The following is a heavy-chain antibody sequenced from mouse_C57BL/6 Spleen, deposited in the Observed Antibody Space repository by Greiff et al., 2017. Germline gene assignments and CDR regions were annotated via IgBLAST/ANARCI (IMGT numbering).Heavy chain of an antibody. D-gene: IGHD1-1*02. J-gene: IGHJ2*01. V-gene: IGHV1-64*01. CDR2: IHPNSGST. Sequence: QVHVKQPGAELVKPGASVKLSCKASGYTFTSYWMHWVKQRPGQGLEWIGMIHPNSGSTNYNEKFKSKATLTVDKSSSTAYMQLSSLTSEDSAVYYCARGGSWVYYFDYWGQGTTLTVSS. CDR3: ARGGSWVYYFDY. CDR1: GYTFTSYW.